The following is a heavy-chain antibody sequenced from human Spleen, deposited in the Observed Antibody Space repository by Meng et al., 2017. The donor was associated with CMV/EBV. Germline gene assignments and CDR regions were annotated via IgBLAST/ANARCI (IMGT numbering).Heavy chain of an antibody. CDR1: GYTFSSYA. CDR3: ARVGPGAYSYDTENLDY. D-gene: IGHD5-18*01. CDR2: SNAGNGNT. V-gene: IGHV1-3*02. Sequence: ASVKVSCKASGYTFSSYAMHWVRQAPGQRLAWMTWSNAGNGNTKYSQEFQGRVTITRDTSASTAYMELSSLRSDDTAVYYCARVGPGAYSYDTENLDYWGQGTLVTVSS. J-gene: IGHJ4*02.